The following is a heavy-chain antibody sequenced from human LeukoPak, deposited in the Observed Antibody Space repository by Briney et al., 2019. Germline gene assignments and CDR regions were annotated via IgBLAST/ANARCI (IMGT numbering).Heavy chain of an antibody. Sequence: GGSLRLSCAASGFTFSSYWMSWVRQAPGKGLEWVANIKQDGSEKYYVDSVKGRFTISRDNAKNSLYLQMNSLRAEDTAVYYCARSPAGSRIHKPSYYYYYMDVWGKGTTVTVSS. CDR1: GFTFSSYW. D-gene: IGHD3-10*01. V-gene: IGHV3-7*01. CDR2: IKQDGSEK. J-gene: IGHJ6*03. CDR3: ARSPAGSRIHKPSYYYYYMDV.